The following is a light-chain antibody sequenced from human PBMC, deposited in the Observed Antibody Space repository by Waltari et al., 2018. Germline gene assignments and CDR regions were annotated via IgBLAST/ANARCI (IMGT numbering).Light chain of an antibody. Sequence: DIQMTQSPSTLSASVGDRVTITCRASQSFSSRLAWYQQKPRKAPLHRIYKASSLESGVRSVFSGSGSGTGFTLTIISLQPDDLATYYCQQYNSYAYTVGQGLKEGIK. CDR1: QSFSSR. CDR2: KAS. CDR3: QQYNSYAYT. V-gene: IGKV1-5*03. J-gene: IGKJ1*01.